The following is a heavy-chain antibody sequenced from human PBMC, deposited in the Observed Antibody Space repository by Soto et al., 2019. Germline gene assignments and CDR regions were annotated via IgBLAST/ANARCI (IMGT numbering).Heavy chain of an antibody. Sequence: SETLSLTCTVSGGSTSSYYWSWIRQPPGKGLEWIGYIYYSGSTNYNPSLKSRVTISVDTSKNQFSLKLSSVTAADTAVYYCASSEGRYWGQGTLVTVSS. CDR2: IYYSGST. CDR3: ASSEGRY. D-gene: IGHD3-10*01. J-gene: IGHJ4*02. V-gene: IGHV4-59*08. CDR1: GGSTSSYY.